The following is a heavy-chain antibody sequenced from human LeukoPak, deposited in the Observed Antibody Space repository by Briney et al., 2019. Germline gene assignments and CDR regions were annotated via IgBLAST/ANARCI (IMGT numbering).Heavy chain of an antibody. CDR2: ISYDGSNK. J-gene: IGHJ4*02. CDR3: WGLRLGELSTFDY. V-gene: IGHV3-30*03. CDR1: GFTFSSYG. Sequence: GGSLRLSCAASGFTFSSYGMHWVRQAPGKGLEWVAVISYDGSNKYYADSVKGRFTISRDNSKNTLYLQMNSLRPEDTAVYYCWGLRLGELSTFDYWGQGTLVTVSS. D-gene: IGHD3-16*02.